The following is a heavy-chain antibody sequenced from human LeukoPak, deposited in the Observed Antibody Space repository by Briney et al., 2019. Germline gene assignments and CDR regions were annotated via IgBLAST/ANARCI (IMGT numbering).Heavy chain of an antibody. D-gene: IGHD3-22*01. CDR3: ARDEYYDSSGFIHAFDI. V-gene: IGHV3-33*01. CDR1: GFTFSSYG. Sequence: GGSLRLSCAASGFTFSSYGMHWVRQAPGKGLEWVAVIWYDGSNKYYADSVKGRFTISRDNSKNTLYLQMNSLRAEDTAVYYCARDEYYDSSGFIHAFDIWGQGTMVTVSS. J-gene: IGHJ3*02. CDR2: IWYDGSNK.